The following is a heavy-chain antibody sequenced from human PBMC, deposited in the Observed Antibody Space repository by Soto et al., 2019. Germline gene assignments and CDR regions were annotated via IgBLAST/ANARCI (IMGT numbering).Heavy chain of an antibody. Sequence: ASVKVSCKASGYTFTSYDMHWVRQAPGQRLEWMGWINAGNGNTKYSQKFQGRVTITRDTSASTAYMELSSLRSEDTAVYYCAREGYDILTGYYTGYFDYWGQGTLVTVSS. D-gene: IGHD3-9*01. CDR2: INAGNGNT. CDR3: AREGYDILTGYYTGYFDY. J-gene: IGHJ4*02. CDR1: GYTFTSYD. V-gene: IGHV1-3*01.